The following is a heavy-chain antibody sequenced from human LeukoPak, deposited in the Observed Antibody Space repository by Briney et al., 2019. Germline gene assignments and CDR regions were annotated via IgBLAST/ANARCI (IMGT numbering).Heavy chain of an antibody. D-gene: IGHD4-11*01. CDR3: ARSYSNHLFGMDV. CDR2: IYSGGST. V-gene: IGHV3-66*01. CDR1: GFAFSVYA. J-gene: IGHJ6*02. Sequence: GGSLRLSCTASGFAFSVYAMSWLRQPPGKGLEWVSVIYSGGSTYYADSMKGRFAISRDSSKNTLFLQMNSLRAEDTAVYYCARSYSNHLFGMDVWGQGTTVTVS.